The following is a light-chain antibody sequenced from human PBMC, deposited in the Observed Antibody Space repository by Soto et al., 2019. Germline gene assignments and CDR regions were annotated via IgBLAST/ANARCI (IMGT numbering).Light chain of an antibody. CDR1: QGISSY. J-gene: IGKJ3*01. V-gene: IGKV1-9*01. Sequence: IQLTQSPSSLSASVGDRVTITCRASQGISSYLGWYQQKPGKAPKLLIYPASTLQSGVPSRFSGSGSGTDFTLTINSLQPEDIATYYCQQLNYYPRTFGPGTKVDIK. CDR2: PAS. CDR3: QQLNYYPRT.